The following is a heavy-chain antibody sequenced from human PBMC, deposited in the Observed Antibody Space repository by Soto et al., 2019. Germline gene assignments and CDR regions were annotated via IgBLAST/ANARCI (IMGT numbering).Heavy chain of an antibody. D-gene: IGHD3-22*01. CDR3: AKDRQFRSYFERSGCYNS. J-gene: IGHJ4*02. CDR2: ISGSGVIT. CDR1: GFTFRNQD. V-gene: IGHV3-23*01. Sequence: EVQLLESGGGLVQPGGSLRLSCVASGFTFRNQDMRWVRQAPGKGLEWVSGISGSGVITYYADSVKGRFTISRDNSKNTLYLQMNRQRAEDTAVYYCAKDRQFRSYFERSGCYNSWGQGTLVTVSS.